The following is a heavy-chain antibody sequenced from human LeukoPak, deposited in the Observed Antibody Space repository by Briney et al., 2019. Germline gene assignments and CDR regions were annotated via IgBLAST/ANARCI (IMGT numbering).Heavy chain of an antibody. Sequence: GGSLRLSCAASGFTFSSYSMNWDRQAPGKGLEWVSSISSSSSYIYYADSVKGRFTISRDNAKNSLYLQMNSLRAEDTAVYYCARDPSYYYMDVWGKGTTVTISS. V-gene: IGHV3-21*01. CDR2: ISSSSSYI. J-gene: IGHJ6*03. CDR3: ARDPSYYYMDV. CDR1: GFTFSSYS.